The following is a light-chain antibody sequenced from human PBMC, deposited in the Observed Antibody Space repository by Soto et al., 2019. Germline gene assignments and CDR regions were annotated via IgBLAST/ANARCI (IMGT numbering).Light chain of an antibody. CDR2: EVS. Sequence: QSALTQPASVSGSPGQSITISCIGTSSYVGGYTYVSWYQQHPGKATKLMLYEVSNRPSGVSNRFSGSKSGNTASLTISGLQAEDEADYYCSSYTTSSTYVFGPGTKVTVL. CDR3: SSYTTSSTYV. J-gene: IGLJ1*01. V-gene: IGLV2-14*01. CDR1: SSYVGGYTY.